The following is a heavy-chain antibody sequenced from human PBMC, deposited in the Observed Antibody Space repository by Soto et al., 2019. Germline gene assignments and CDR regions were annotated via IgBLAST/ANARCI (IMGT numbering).Heavy chain of an antibody. CDR3: AINQGSSNFDS. Sequence: GASVKVSCKVSGHTLTEISTHWVRQAPGKGLEWMGGFDPEDGETIYAQKFQGRVTMTEDTSTDTSYMELSSLRSEDTAVYYCAINQGSSNFDSWGQGSLVTVSS. D-gene: IGHD3-10*01. CDR2: FDPEDGET. V-gene: IGHV1-24*01. J-gene: IGHJ4*02. CDR1: GHTLTEIS.